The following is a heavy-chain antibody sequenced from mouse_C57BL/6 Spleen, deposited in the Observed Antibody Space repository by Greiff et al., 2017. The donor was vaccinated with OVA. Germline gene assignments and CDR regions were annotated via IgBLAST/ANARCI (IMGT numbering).Heavy chain of an antibody. J-gene: IGHJ4*01. CDR3: ARDRGYYGSSYAMDY. CDR2: INYDGSST. V-gene: IGHV5-16*01. Sequence: EVQLQQSEGGLVQPGSSMKLSCTASGFTFSDYYMAWVRQVPEKGLEWVANINYDGSSTYYLDSLKSRFIISRDNAKNILYLQMSSLKSEDTATYYCARDRGYYGSSYAMDYWGQGTSVTVSS. CDR1: GFTFSDYY. D-gene: IGHD1-1*01.